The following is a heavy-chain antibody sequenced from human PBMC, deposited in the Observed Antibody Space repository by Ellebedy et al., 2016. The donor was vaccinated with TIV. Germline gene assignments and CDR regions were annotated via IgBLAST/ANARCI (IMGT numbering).Heavy chain of an antibody. Sequence: GESLKISCAASGFTFSGYWMHWVRQAPGEGLVWVSRINTDGSSTSYADSVKGRFTISRDNAKNTVYLQMNSLRAEDTAVYYCAKVYAVATYFDYWGQGTPVTVSS. J-gene: IGHJ4*02. CDR1: GFTFSGYW. CDR2: INTDGSST. V-gene: IGHV3-74*01. D-gene: IGHD5-12*01. CDR3: AKVYAVATYFDY.